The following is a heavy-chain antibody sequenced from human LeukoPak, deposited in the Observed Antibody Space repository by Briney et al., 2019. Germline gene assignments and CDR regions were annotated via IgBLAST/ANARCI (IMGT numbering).Heavy chain of an antibody. V-gene: IGHV3-21*04. CDR3: GKEGGA. Sequence: PGGSLRLSCAASGFTFSSYSMNWVRQAPGKGLEWVSSISSSSSYIYYADSVKGRFTIARDNSKDMVYLQINSLKVEDTAIYYWGKEGGAWGQGTKVTVSS. J-gene: IGHJ5*02. D-gene: IGHD3-16*01. CDR1: GFTFSSYS. CDR2: ISSSSSYI.